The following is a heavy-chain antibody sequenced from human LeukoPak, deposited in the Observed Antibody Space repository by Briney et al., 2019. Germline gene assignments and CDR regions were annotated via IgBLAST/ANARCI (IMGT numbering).Heavy chain of an antibody. V-gene: IGHV4-30-2*01. CDR1: GGSISSGGYY. CDR3: ARVFGTRPKGAHVFDY. Sequence: PSQTLSLTCTVSGGSISSGGYYWSWIRQPPGKGLEWIGEINHSGSTNYNPSLKSRVTISVDTSKNQFSLKLSSVTAADTAVYYCARVFGTRPKGAHVFDYWGQGTLVTVSS. J-gene: IGHJ4*02. D-gene: IGHD3-10*02. CDR2: INHSGST.